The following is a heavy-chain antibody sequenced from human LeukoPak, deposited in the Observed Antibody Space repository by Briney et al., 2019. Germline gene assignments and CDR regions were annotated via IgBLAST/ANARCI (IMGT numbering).Heavy chain of an antibody. J-gene: IGHJ4*02. CDR2: ISYDGSNK. CDR1: GFTISSYA. Sequence: GGSLRLSCAASGFTISSYAMHWVRQAPGKGLEWVAVISYDGSNKYYSDSVKGRFTISRDNAKNTLYLQMNSLRAEDTAVYYCARVRAGGRSSWALNYWGQGTLVTVSS. D-gene: IGHD6-13*01. CDR3: ARVRAGGRSSWALNY. V-gene: IGHV3-30-3*01.